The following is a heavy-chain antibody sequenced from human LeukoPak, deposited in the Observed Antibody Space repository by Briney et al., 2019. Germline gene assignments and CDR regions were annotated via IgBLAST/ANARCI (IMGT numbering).Heavy chain of an antibody. CDR1: GGSISSYY. D-gene: IGHD1-26*01. J-gene: IGHJ4*02. CDR2: IYYSGST. CDR3: ARDDDSGSSY. V-gene: IGHV4-59*01. Sequence: SETLSLTCTVSGGSISSYYWSWIRQPPGKGLEWIGYIYYSGSTNYNPSLKSRVTISVDTSTNQFSLKLSSVTAADTAVYYCARDDDSGSSYWGQGTLVTVSS.